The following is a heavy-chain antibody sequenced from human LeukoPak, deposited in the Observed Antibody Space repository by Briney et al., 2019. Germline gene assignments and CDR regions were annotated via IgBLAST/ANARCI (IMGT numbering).Heavy chain of an antibody. V-gene: IGHV4-59*01. D-gene: IGHD4-23*01. CDR1: GGSISSYY. CDR2: ISDSGST. Sequence: SETLSLTCTVSGGSISSYYWSWIRQPPGKGLEWIGYISDSGSTNYNPSLKSRVTISVDTSKNQFSLKLSPVTAADTAVYYCARGSKPVTPMYYFDYWGQGTLVTVSS. J-gene: IGHJ4*02. CDR3: ARGSKPVTPMYYFDY.